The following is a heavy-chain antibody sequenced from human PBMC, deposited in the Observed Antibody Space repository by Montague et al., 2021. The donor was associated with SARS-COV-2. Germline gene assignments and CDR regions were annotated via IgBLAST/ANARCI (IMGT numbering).Heavy chain of an antibody. Sequence: TLSLTCTVSGGSISSGSYYWSWIRQPAGKGLEWIGSIYTSGTTDYSFSLKSRVTISVDTSKNQFSLKLTSVTAADTAVYYCAREHSGSWAHLDNWGQGSLVTVSS. J-gene: IGHJ4*02. CDR3: AREHSGSWAHLDN. CDR1: GGSISSGSYY. V-gene: IGHV4-61*02. CDR2: IYTSGTT. D-gene: IGHD5-12*01.